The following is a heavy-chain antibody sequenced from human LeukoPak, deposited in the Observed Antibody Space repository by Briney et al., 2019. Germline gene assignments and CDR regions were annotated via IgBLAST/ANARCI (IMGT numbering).Heavy chain of an antibody. V-gene: IGHV3-48*03. J-gene: IGHJ4*02. Sequence: QPGGSLRLSCAAAGFTFSSYEMNWVRQAPGKGLEWVSYISSSGSTIYYADSVKGRFTISRDNAKNSLYLQMNSLRAEDTAVYYCAREVRGVIIGWGQGTLVTVSS. CDR3: AREVRGVIIG. D-gene: IGHD3-10*01. CDR1: GFTFSSYE. CDR2: ISSSGSTI.